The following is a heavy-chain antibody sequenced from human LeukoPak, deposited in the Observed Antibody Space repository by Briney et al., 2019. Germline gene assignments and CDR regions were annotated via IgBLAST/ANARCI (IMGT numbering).Heavy chain of an antibody. CDR2: ISSSSSTI. Sequence: PGGSLRLSCAASGFTFSSYSMNWVRQAPGKGLEWVSYISSSSSTIYYADSVKGRFTISRDNAKNSLYLQMNSLRAEDTAVYYCARAYDYVWGSYRYLTYFDYWGQGTLVTVSS. CDR3: ARAYDYVWGSYRYLTYFDY. D-gene: IGHD3-16*02. CDR1: GFTFSSYS. J-gene: IGHJ4*02. V-gene: IGHV3-48*01.